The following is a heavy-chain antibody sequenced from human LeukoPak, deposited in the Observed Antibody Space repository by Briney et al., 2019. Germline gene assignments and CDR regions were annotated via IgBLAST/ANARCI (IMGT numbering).Heavy chain of an antibody. CDR2: INPSGGST. J-gene: IGHJ4*02. CDR1: GYTFTSYY. D-gene: IGHD4-17*01. V-gene: IGHV1-46*01. CDR3: ARSMTTVTTVDY. Sequence: ASVKVSCKASGYTFTSYYMHWVRQAPGQGLEWMGIINPSGGSTSYAQKLQGRVTMTTDTSTSTAYMELRSLRSDDTAVYYCARSMTTVTTVDYWGQGTLVTVSS.